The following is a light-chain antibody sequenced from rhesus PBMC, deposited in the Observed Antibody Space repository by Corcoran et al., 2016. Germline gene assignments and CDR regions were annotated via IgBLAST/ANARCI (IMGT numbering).Light chain of an antibody. J-gene: IGKJ4*01. CDR2: GAS. CDR3: QQDYTWPLT. CDR1: QSVSSS. V-gene: IGKV3-42*01. Sequence: EIVMTQSPVTLSLSPGERATLSCRASQSVSSSLAWYQQKPGQAPTLHNYGASRRANGIPDRFSGSGSGAEFTITISSLEPEDVGGYYCQQDYTWPLTFGGGTKVELK.